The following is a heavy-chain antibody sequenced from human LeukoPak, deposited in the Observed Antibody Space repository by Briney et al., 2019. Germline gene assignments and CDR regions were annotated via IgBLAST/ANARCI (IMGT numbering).Heavy chain of an antibody. J-gene: IGHJ4*02. CDR3: ARAGERYSGSYLIDY. D-gene: IGHD1-26*01. CDR2: IWYDGSNK. CDR1: GFSFRSYG. V-gene: IGHV3-33*08. Sequence: PGRSLRLSCAASGFSFRSYGMHWVRQAPGKGLEWVAVIWYDGSNKYYADSVKGRFTISRDNSKNTLYLQMNSLRAEDTAVYYCARAGERYSGSYLIDYWGQGTLVTVSS.